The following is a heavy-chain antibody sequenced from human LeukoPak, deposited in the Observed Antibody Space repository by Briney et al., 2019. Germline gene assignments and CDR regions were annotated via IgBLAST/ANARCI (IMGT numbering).Heavy chain of an antibody. D-gene: IGHD6-19*01. CDR2: IIPILGIA. J-gene: IGHJ6*02. Sequence: ASVKVSCKASGGTFSSYAISWVRQAPGQGLEWLGRIIPILGIANYAQKFQGRVTITADKSTSTAYMELSSLRSEDTAVYYCARDEQWLVLDSHYYYGMDVWGQGTTVTVSS. CDR3: ARDEQWLVLDSHYYYGMDV. V-gene: IGHV1-69*04. CDR1: GGTFSSYA.